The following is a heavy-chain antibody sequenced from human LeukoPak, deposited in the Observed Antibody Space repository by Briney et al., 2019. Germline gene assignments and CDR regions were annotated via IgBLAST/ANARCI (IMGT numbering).Heavy chain of an antibody. CDR3: ARDNGPGGMDV. V-gene: IGHV4-59*01. CDR2: IYYSGST. CDR1: GGSISSYY. D-gene: IGHD2-8*01. J-gene: IGHJ6*02. Sequence: KTSETLSLTCTVSGGSISSYYWSWIRQPPGKGLEWIGYIYYSGSTNYNPSLKSRVTISVDTSKNQFSLKLSSVTAADTAVYYCARDNGPGGMDVWGQGTTVTVSS.